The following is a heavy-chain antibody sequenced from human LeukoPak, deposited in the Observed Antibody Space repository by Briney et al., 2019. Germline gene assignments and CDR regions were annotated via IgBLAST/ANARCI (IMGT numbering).Heavy chain of an antibody. Sequence: PGESPRLSCATSGFTFRNYWMSWLRQAPGKGLVWVARIKNDGSMTSYAESVKGRFTISRDNARNTLYLQMNSLRVDDTAVYYCAKSDWFDPWGRGILVTVSS. CDR3: AKSDWFDP. V-gene: IGHV3-74*01. CDR1: GFTFRNYW. CDR2: IKNDGSMT. J-gene: IGHJ5*02.